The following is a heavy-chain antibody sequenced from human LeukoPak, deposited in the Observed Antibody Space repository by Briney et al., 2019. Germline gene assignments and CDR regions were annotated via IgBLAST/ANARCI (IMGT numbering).Heavy chain of an antibody. CDR1: GNSFGDYY. CDR3: TRDTGTTGEVKFDP. D-gene: IGHD4-17*01. CDR2: IYTSGST. Sequence: SETLSLTCTVSGNSFGDYYWSWIRQPAGKGLEWIGHIYTSGSTTYNPSLKSRVTMSVDTSKSQFSLNLMSVTAADTAVYYCTRDTGTTGEVKFDPWGQGTLVTVSS. V-gene: IGHV4-4*07. J-gene: IGHJ5*02.